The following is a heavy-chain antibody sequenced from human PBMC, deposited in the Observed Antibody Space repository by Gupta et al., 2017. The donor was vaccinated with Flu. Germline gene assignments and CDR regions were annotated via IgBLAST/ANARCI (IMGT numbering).Heavy chain of an antibody. J-gene: IGHJ1*01. D-gene: IGHD4-4*01. CDR3: ARGSHDSKYRCFET. CDR2: GSDQ. Sequence: GSDQDYVDSVKGRFTISRDSAKNSLFLQMNGLRVEDTAIYYCARGSHDSKYRCFETWGQGTRVTASA. V-gene: IGHV3-7*01.